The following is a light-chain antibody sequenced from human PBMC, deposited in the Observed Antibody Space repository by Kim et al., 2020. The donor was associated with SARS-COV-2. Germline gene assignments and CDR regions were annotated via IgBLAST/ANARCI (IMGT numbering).Light chain of an antibody. CDR2: GAS. CDR1: QSVSSY. CDR3: QQHNNWPPVT. Sequence: EIVMTQSPATLSVSPGERATLSCRASQSVSSYLAWYQQKPGQAPRLLIYGASTRATGIPARFSGSGSGTEFTLTISSLQSEDFAVYYCQQHNNWPPVTFGRGTRLEIK. V-gene: IGKV3-15*01. J-gene: IGKJ5*01.